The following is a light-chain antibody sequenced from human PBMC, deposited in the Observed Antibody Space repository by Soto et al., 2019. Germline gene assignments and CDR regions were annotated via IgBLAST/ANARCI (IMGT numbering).Light chain of an antibody. J-gene: IGLJ1*01. CDR2: DVS. Sequence: QSALTQPASVSGSPGQSITISCTGTSSDVGGYKYVSWYQQHPGKAPKLMIHDVSNRPSGVSNRFSGSKSGNTASLTISGLQSVDEADYYCSSYTSSSTPYVFGTGTKLTVL. V-gene: IGLV2-14*01. CDR3: SSYTSSSTPYV. CDR1: SSDVGGYKY.